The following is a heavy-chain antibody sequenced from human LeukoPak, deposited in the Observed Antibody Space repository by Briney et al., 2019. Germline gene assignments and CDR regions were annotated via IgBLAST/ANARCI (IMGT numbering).Heavy chain of an antibody. V-gene: IGHV4-59*01. CDR2: IYNSGST. J-gene: IGHJ5*02. Sequence: SETLSLTCTVSGGSISRFYWSWIRQPPGKGLQWIGYIYNSGSTKYNPSLTSRVTISIDTSKNQFSLKLSSVTAADAAVYYCARESGTGRFDPWGQGTLVTVSS. CDR3: ARESGTGRFDP. CDR1: GGSISRFY. D-gene: IGHD3-10*01.